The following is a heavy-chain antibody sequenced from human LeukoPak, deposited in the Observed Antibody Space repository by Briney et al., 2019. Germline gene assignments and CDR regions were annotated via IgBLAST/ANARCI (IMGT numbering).Heavy chain of an antibody. CDR3: ARDRDDSSGYPYYFDY. V-gene: IGHV4-34*01. J-gene: IGHJ4*02. Sequence: PSETLSLTCAVYGGSFNGHYWSWIRQPPGKGLEWIGEINDSGSTNYNPSLKSRLTISVDTSKNQFSLKLSSVTAADTAVYYCARDRDDSSGYPYYFDYWGQGTLVTVSS. CDR1: GGSFNGHY. D-gene: IGHD3-22*01. CDR2: INDSGST.